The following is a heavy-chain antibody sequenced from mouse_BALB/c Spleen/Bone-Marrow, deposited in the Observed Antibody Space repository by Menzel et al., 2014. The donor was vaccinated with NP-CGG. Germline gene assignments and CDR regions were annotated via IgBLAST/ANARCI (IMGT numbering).Heavy chain of an antibody. CDR2: INPSNGRT. CDR1: GYTFTSYW. CDR3: ARRSYGSSYPLDY. J-gene: IGHJ2*01. D-gene: IGHD1-1*01. Sequence: VQLQQSGAELVKPGASVKLSCEASGYTFTSYWMHWVKQRPGQGLEWLGEINPSNGRTNYNEKFRSKATLTVDKSSSTAYMQLSSLTSEDSAVFYCARRSYGSSYPLDYWGQGTTLTVSS. V-gene: IGHV1S81*02.